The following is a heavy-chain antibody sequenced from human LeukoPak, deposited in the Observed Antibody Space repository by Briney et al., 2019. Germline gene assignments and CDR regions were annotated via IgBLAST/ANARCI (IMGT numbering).Heavy chain of an antibody. V-gene: IGHV3-30*18. Sequence: GGSLRLSCAASGFTFSDFGMHWDRQAPGKGLEWVTVISYDGSKKYYADSVKGRFTISRDNSKNTLYLQMNSLRAEDTAVYYCAKEPAAGGPQDYWGQGTLVTVPS. CDR3: AKEPAAGGPQDY. CDR1: GFTFSDFG. CDR2: ISYDGSKK. D-gene: IGHD6-13*01. J-gene: IGHJ4*02.